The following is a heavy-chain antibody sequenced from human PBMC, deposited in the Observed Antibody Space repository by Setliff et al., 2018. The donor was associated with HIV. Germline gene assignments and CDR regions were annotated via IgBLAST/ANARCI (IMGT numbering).Heavy chain of an antibody. CDR1: GFTFCRGW. CDR2: IKQDGSEK. D-gene: IGHD5-18*01. V-gene: IGHV3-7*03. CDR3: SRSGYNYGGYYMDV. Sequence: GGSLRLSXAXSGFTFCRGWCXXXXQGPGNGLEWEANIKQDGSEKXXXDSGKGRFTIPRDNGTHSLYLDMNSLRAEDTAVYYWSRSGYNYGGYYMDVWGKGTTVTVSS. J-gene: IGHJ6*03.